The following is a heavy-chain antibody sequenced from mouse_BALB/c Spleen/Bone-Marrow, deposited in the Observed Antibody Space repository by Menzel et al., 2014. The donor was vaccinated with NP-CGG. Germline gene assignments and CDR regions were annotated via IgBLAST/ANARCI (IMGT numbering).Heavy chain of an antibody. V-gene: IGHV1-67*01. D-gene: IGHD2-4*01. CDR1: GYTFPDYA. Sequence: QVQLQQSGPELVRPGVSVKISCKGSGYTFPDYAMHWVKQSHAKSLEWFGVISTYSGNTNYNQKFKGKATMTVDKSSSTAYMELARLTSEDSAIYYCARGIYYDSTWFAYWGQGTLVTVSA. CDR3: ARGIYYDSTWFAY. CDR2: ISTYSGNT. J-gene: IGHJ3*01.